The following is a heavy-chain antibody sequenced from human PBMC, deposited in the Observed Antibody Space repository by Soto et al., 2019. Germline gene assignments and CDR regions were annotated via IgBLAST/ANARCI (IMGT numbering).Heavy chain of an antibody. J-gene: IGHJ4*02. Sequence: SETLSLTCTVSGGSVSNSYWGWVRQPPGKGLEWVAYVYYSGSTNYNPSLGSRVTISVDKSKNQFSLKMTSVTGADTAVYYCARGRSHEWELLVQYFDYWGQGTLVTVSS. D-gene: IGHD1-26*01. CDR3: ARGRSHEWELLVQYFDY. V-gene: IGHV4-59*02. CDR2: VYYSGST. CDR1: GGSVSNSY.